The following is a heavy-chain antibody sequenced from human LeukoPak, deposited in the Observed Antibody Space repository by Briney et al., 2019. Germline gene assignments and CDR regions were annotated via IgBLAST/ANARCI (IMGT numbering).Heavy chain of an antibody. CDR2: ISGSGGST. CDR3: AKGLVVPAAKSAYYYYMDV. D-gene: IGHD2-2*01. CDR1: GLTFSSYG. J-gene: IGHJ6*03. Sequence: GGSLRLSCAASGLTFSSYGMSWVRQAPGKGLEWVSAISGSGGSTYYADSVKGRFTISRDNSKNTLYLQMNSLRAEDTAVYYCAKGLVVPAAKSAYYYYMDVWGKGTTVTISS. V-gene: IGHV3-23*01.